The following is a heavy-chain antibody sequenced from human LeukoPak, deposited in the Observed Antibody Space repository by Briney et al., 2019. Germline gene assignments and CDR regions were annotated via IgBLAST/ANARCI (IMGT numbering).Heavy chain of an antibody. Sequence: SETLSLTCTVSGVSISPYYWSWIRQPAGKGLEWIGRIYTSGSTNYHPSLKSRVTMSIDTSKNQFSLKLTSVSAADTAVYHCARVSCTSASCSYYYYMDVWGKGTTVTVSS. CDR2: IYTSGST. CDR1: GVSISPYY. CDR3: ARVSCTSASCSYYYYMDV. D-gene: IGHD2-2*01. V-gene: IGHV4-4*07. J-gene: IGHJ6*03.